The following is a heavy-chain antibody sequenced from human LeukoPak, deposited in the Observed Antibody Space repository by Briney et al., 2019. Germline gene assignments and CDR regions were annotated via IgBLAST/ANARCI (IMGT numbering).Heavy chain of an antibody. V-gene: IGHV1-69*01. D-gene: IGHD1-1*01. Sequence: SWVKVSCKASRGTLSNYAISWVRQDPRPGREWMGGIIPIVGTASYAQKFQGRVTITADESTSTAYMELSSLRSEDTAVYYCARDLGYSFDYWGQGTLVTVSS. CDR1: RGTLSNYA. CDR3: ARDLGYSFDY. J-gene: IGHJ4*02. CDR2: IIPIVGTA.